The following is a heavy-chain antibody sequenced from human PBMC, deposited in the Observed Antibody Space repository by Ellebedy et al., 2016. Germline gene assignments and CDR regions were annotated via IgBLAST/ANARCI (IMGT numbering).Heavy chain of an antibody. CDR3: ARPLVVVAANHDAFDI. CDR1: GGSISSGDYY. V-gene: IGHV4-61*08. D-gene: IGHD2-15*01. Sequence: SETLSLTCTVSGGSISSGDYYWSWIRQPPGKGLEWIGYIYYSGSTNYNPSLKSRVTISVDTSKNQFSLKLSSVTAADTAVYYCARPLVVVAANHDAFDIWGQGTMVTVSS. J-gene: IGHJ3*02. CDR2: IYYSGST.